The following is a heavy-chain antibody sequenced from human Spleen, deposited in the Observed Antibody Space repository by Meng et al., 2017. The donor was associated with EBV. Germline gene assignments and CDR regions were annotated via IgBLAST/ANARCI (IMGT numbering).Heavy chain of an antibody. V-gene: IGHV4-30-4*01. J-gene: IGHJ5*02. Sequence: GHLPESGPRLVRPSRTLSLTCAVSGGSISTGGYFWSWIRQPPGKGLEWIGYIYYSGDTYYSPSLKSRLTVSVDRSKNQFSLKLTSVTAADTAVYYCARGSWGGYFNYFDPWGQGTLVTVSS. D-gene: IGHD3-3*01. CDR1: GGSISTGGYF. CDR3: ARGSWGGYFNYFDP. CDR2: IYYSGDT.